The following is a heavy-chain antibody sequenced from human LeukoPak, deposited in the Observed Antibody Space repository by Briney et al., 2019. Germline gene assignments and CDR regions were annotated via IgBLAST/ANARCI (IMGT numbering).Heavy chain of an antibody. J-gene: IGHJ4*02. CDR3: AKAPMYGGYPDY. V-gene: IGHV3-23*01. Sequence: GGSLRLSCAASGFTFSSYAMSWVRQAPGKGLEWVSSISSGGSTYYADSVQGRFTISRDNSKNTLYLQMNSLRAEDTAVHYCAKAPMYGGYPDYWGQGTLDTVSS. CDR1: GFTFSSYA. D-gene: IGHD5-12*01. CDR2: ISSGGST.